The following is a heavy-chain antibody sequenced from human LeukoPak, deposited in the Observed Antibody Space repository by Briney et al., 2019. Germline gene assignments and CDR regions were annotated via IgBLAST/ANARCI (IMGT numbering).Heavy chain of an antibody. J-gene: IGHJ5*02. D-gene: IGHD1-26*01. CDR1: GYSFTSYW. V-gene: IGHV5-51*01. Sequence: GESLKISCKGSGYSFTSYWIGWVRQMPGKGLEWMGIIYPGDSDTRYSPSFQGQVTISADKSISTAYLQWSSLKASDTAMYYCATTGGVVGATKGNNWFDPWGQGTLVTVSS. CDR2: IYPGDSDT. CDR3: ATTGGVVGATKGNNWFDP.